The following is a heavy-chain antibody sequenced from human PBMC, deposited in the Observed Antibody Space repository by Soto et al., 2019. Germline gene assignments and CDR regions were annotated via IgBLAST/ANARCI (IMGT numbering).Heavy chain of an antibody. CDR1: GFTFSSYS. Sequence: EVQLVESGGGLVQPGGSLRLSCAASGFTFSSYSMNWVRQAPGKGLEWVSYISSSSSTIYYADSVKGRFTISRDNAKNSLYLQMNCLRDEDTAVYYCASPGGRYCSSTSCTRWYYGMDVWGQGTTVTVSS. CDR3: ASPGGRYCSSTSCTRWYYGMDV. CDR2: ISSSSSTI. V-gene: IGHV3-48*02. D-gene: IGHD2-2*01. J-gene: IGHJ6*02.